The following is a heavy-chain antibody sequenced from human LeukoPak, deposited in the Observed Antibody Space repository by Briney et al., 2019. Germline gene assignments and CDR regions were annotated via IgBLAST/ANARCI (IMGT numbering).Heavy chain of an antibody. CDR1: GGTFSSYA. CDR2: IIPIFGTA. V-gene: IGHV1-69*06. D-gene: IGHD5-18*01. Sequence: SVKVSCKASGGTFSSYAISWVRQAPGQGLEWMGGIIPIFGTANYAQKFQGRVTITADKSTSTAYMELSSLRSEDTAVYYCARPPVPYSYGYFDYWGQGTLVTVSS. J-gene: IGHJ4*02. CDR3: ARPPVPYSYGYFDY.